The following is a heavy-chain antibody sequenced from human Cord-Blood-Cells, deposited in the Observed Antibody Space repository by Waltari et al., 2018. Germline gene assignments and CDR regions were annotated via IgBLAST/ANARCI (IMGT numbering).Heavy chain of an antibody. CDR3: ARRSRSGSYFDY. D-gene: IGHD1-26*01. V-gene: IGHV4-39*01. CDR1: GGSISSRSYY. Sequence: QLQLQESGPGLVKPSETLSLTCTVSGGSISSRSYYWGWIRQPPGKGLECVWTNYYRESTYATPTLKSRVTISVDTSQDQFSLKLSSVTAADTAVYYCARRSRSGSYFDYWGQGTLVTVSS. CDR2: NYYREST. J-gene: IGHJ4*02.